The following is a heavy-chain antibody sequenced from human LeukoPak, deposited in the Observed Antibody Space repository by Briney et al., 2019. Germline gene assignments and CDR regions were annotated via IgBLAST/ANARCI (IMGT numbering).Heavy chain of an antibody. CDR1: GGSISSGGYS. Sequence: SQTLSLTCAVSGGSISSGGYSWSWIRQPPGKGLEWIGYIYHSGSTYYNPSLKSRVTISVDRSKNQFSLKLSSVTAADTAVYYCATSLYYYDSSGSSDYWGQGTLVTVSS. CDR3: ATSLYYYDSSGSSDY. J-gene: IGHJ4*02. CDR2: IYHSGST. V-gene: IGHV4-30-2*01. D-gene: IGHD3-22*01.